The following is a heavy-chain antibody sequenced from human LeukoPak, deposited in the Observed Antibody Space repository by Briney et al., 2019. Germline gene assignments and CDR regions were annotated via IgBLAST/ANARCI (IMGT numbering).Heavy chain of an antibody. CDR1: GGSIGTYY. V-gene: IGHV4-59*08. D-gene: IGHD3-16*02. J-gene: IGHJ6*03. CDR3: ARHIGGGIEDMDV. CDR2: IYVTGN. Sequence: SETLSLTCTVSGGSIGTYYWSWVRRSPGKGLEWIGYIYVTGNRYNPYLQSRVTISVDTSRNQFFLKMSSVTAADTAVYYCARHIGGGIEDMDVWGKGTKVTVSS.